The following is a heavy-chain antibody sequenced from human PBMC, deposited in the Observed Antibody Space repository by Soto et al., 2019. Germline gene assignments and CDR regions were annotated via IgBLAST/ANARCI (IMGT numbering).Heavy chain of an antibody. V-gene: IGHV3-23*01. J-gene: IGHJ5*02. CDR3: AKGSHSSSTSCYLGWFDP. D-gene: IGHD2-2*01. Sequence: PGGSLRLSCAASGFTFSSYAMSWVRQAPGKGLEWVSAISGSGGSTYYADSVKGRFTISRDNSKNTLYLQMNSLRAEDTAVYYCAKGSHSSSTSCYLGWFDPWGQGTLVTVSS. CDR1: GFTFSSYA. CDR2: ISGSGGST.